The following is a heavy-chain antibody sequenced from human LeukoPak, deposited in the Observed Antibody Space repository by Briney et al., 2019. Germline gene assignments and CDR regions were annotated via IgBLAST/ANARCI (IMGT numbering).Heavy chain of an antibody. Sequence: SVKGRFTISRDNSKNTLFLQMNSLRGEDTAMYYCARVQGGGYWTADYWGQGTLVTVSS. V-gene: IGHV3-30*01. D-gene: IGHD2-8*02. CDR3: ARVQGGGYWTADY. J-gene: IGHJ4*02.